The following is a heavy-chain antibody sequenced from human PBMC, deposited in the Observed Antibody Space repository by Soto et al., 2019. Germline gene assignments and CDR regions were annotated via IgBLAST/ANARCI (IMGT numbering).Heavy chain of an antibody. J-gene: IGHJ3*02. D-gene: IGHD3-3*01. CDR1: GFTFSSYA. CDR3: ARILLRFSHLDDAFDI. V-gene: IGHV3-30-3*01. Sequence: QVQLVESGGGVVQPGRSLRLSCAASGFTFSSYAMHWVRQAPGKRLEWVAVISYDGSNKYYADSVKGRFTISRDNSKNTLYLQMNSLRAEDTAVYYCARILLRFSHLDDAFDIWDQGTMVTVSS. CDR2: ISYDGSNK.